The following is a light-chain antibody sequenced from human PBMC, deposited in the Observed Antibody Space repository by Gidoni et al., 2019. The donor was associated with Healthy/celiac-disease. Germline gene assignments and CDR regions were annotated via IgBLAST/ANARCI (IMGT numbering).Light chain of an antibody. V-gene: IGKV1-39*01. CDR1: QSISSY. CDR2: AAS. CDR3: QQSYSTLRT. J-gene: IGKJ3*01. Sequence: DIQMTQSPSSLSASVGDRVTIPCRASQSISSYLNWYQQKPGKAPKLLIYAASSLQSGVPSRFSGSGSGTDFTLTISSLQPEDFATYYCQQSYSTLRTFXPXTKVDIK.